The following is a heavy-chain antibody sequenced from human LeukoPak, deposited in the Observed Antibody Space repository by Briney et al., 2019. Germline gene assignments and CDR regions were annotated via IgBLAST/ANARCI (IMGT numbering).Heavy chain of an antibody. D-gene: IGHD1-26*01. Sequence: GGSLRLSCEASGFTFSGHVMHWVRQAPGKGLEWVSLISWDGGSTYYADSVKGRFTISRDNSKNSLYLQMNSLRAEDTAVYYCAKKYSTGLDPWGQGTLVTVSS. CDR2: ISWDGGST. J-gene: IGHJ5*02. V-gene: IGHV3-43D*03. CDR3: AKKYSTGLDP. CDR1: GFTFSGHV.